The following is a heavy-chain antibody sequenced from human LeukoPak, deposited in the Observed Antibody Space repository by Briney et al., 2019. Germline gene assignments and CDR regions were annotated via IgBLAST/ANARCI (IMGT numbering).Heavy chain of an antibody. CDR3: AKRPSDYGDYVSYFDY. J-gene: IGHJ4*02. Sequence: GGSLRLSCAASGFSFISYGMHWVRQAPGKGLEWVGVISDDGRRKDYADSVKGRFTISRDNSKDTLYLQLNSLRAEDTAVYYCAKRPSDYGDYVSYFDYWGQGTLVTVSS. CDR1: GFSFISYG. V-gene: IGHV3-30*18. D-gene: IGHD4-17*01. CDR2: ISDDGRRK.